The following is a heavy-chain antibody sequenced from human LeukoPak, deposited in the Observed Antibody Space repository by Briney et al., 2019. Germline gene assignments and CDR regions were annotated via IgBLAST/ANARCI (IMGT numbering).Heavy chain of an antibody. Sequence: GESLKISCNGSGYSFTSYRIGWVRQIPGKGLEWMGIFYPGDSDTRYSPSFQGQVTISADKSISTAYLQWSSLKASDTAMYYCARQSRPLLRYFDWLSPIRDAFDIWGQGTMVTVSS. V-gene: IGHV5-51*01. CDR3: ARQSRPLLRYFDWLSPIRDAFDI. CDR1: GYSFTSYR. CDR2: FYPGDSDT. D-gene: IGHD3-9*01. J-gene: IGHJ3*02.